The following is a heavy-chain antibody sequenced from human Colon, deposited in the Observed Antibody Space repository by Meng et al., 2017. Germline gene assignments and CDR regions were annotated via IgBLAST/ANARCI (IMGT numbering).Heavy chain of an antibody. CDR3: ARDDDVLAKYSQLYY. Sequence: GESLKISCAASGFTFTNYGIHWARQAPGNGLEGVAGIWYDGSRKYYADSVKGRFTISRDNSKNTVFLQMKSLRAEDTAVFYCARDDDVLAKYSQLYYLGQGTLVTVSS. CDR1: GFTFTNYG. D-gene: IGHD3-9*01. CDR2: IWYDGSRK. J-gene: IGHJ4*02. V-gene: IGHV3-33*01.